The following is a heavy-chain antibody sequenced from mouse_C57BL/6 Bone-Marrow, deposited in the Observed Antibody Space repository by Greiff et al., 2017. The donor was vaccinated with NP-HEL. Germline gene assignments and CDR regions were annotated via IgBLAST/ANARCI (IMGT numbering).Heavy chain of an antibody. Sequence: EVMLVESGGDLVKPGGSLKLSCAASGFTFSSYGMSWVRQTPDKRLEWVATISSGGSYTYYPDSVKGRFTISRDNAKNTLYLQMSSLKSEDTAMYYCARHGTTVVAKKYFDVWGTGTTVTVSS. D-gene: IGHD1-1*01. CDR2: ISSGGSYT. CDR3: ARHGTTVVAKKYFDV. CDR1: GFTFSSYG. J-gene: IGHJ1*03. V-gene: IGHV5-6*01.